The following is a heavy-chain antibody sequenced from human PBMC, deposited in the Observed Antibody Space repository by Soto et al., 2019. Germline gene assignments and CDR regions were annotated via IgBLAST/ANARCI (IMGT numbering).Heavy chain of an antibody. Sequence: QPGGSLRLSCAASGFTVSSYAMKWVRQAPGKGLEWVSGISGSGGSTYYADSVKGRFTISRDNSKNTLYLQMNSLRAEDTAVYYCAKRRVAGTREVDYWGQGTLVTVSS. CDR2: ISGSGGST. V-gene: IGHV3-23*01. D-gene: IGHD6-19*01. CDR3: AKRRVAGTREVDY. J-gene: IGHJ4*02. CDR1: GFTVSSYA.